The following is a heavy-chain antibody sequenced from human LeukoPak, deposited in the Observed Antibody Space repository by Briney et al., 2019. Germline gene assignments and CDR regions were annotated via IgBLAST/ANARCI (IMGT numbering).Heavy chain of an antibody. CDR3: ARGRSGYDRPFYYYYGMDV. D-gene: IGHD5-12*01. V-gene: IGHV1-2*02. CDR2: INPNSGGT. J-gene: IGHJ6*02. CDR1: GYTFTGYY. Sequence: ASVTVSCKASGYTFTGYYMHWVRQAPGQGLEWRGWINPNSGGTNYAQKFQGRVTMTRDTSISTAYMELSRLRSDDTAVYYCARGRSGYDRPFYYYYGMDVWGQGTTVTVSS.